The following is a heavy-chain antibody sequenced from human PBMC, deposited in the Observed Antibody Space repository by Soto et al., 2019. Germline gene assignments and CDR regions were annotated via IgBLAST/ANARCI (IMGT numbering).Heavy chain of an antibody. V-gene: IGHV1-18*01. D-gene: IGHD2-2*01. J-gene: IGHJ6*03. Sequence: ASVKVSCKASGYTFTSYGISWVRLAPGQGLEWMGWISAYNGNTNYAQKLQGRVTMTTDTSTSTAYMELRSLRSDDTAVYYCARNRGSSTRRHYYYYYMDVWGKGTTVTVSS. CDR1: GYTFTSYG. CDR3: ARNRGSSTRRHYYYYYMDV. CDR2: ISAYNGNT.